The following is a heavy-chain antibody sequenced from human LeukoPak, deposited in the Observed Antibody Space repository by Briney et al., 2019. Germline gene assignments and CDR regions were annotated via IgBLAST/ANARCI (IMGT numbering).Heavy chain of an antibody. V-gene: IGHV3-53*01. CDR2: IYSGGST. CDR3: ARGLRAFGYFNY. D-gene: IGHD3-16*01. CDR1: GFTVSSNY. J-gene: IGHJ4*02. Sequence: GSLRLSCAASGFTVSSNYMSWVRQAPGRGLEWVSLIYSGGSTYYADSVKGRFTISRDNSKSTLYLQMNSLRAEDTAVYYCARGLRAFGYFNYWGQGTLVTVSS.